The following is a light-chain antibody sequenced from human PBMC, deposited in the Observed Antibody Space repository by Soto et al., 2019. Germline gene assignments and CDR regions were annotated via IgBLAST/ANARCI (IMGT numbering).Light chain of an antibody. CDR2: AVS. CDR3: AAWDASLNGVV. CDR1: SSDVGGYNY. Sequence: QSALTQPASVSGSPGQSITISCTGTSSDVGGYNYVSWYQQHPGKAPKLMIYAVSNRPSGVPDRFSGSKSGTSASLAISGLQSDDEADYYCAAWDASLNGVVFGGGTQLTVL. J-gene: IGLJ2*01. V-gene: IGLV2-14*01.